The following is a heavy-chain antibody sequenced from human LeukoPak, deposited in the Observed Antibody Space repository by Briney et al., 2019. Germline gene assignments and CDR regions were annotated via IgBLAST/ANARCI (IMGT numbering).Heavy chain of an antibody. CDR1: GYTFTSYG. Sequence: ASVKVSCKASGYTFTSYGISWVRQAPGQGLEWMGWISAYNGNTNYAQKFQGRVTMTEDTSTDTAYMELSSLTSEDTAVYYCASGGVGVTSYYFDYWGQGTLVTVSS. D-gene: IGHD1-26*01. CDR2: ISAYNGNT. J-gene: IGHJ4*02. CDR3: ASGGVGVTSYYFDY. V-gene: IGHV1-18*01.